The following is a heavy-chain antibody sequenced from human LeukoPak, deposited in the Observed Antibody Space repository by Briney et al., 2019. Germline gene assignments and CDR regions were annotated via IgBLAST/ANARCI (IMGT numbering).Heavy chain of an antibody. D-gene: IGHD3-3*01. CDR2: INAGNGNT. CDR1: GYTFTSYA. CDR3: ASWGDYDLDKWYFDY. V-gene: IGHV1-3*01. Sequence: ASVKVSCKASGYTFTSYAMHWVRQAPGQRLEWMGWINAGNGNTKYSQKFQGRVTITRDTSASTAYMELSSLRSEDTAVYYCASWGDYDLDKWYFDYWGQGTLVTVSS. J-gene: IGHJ4*02.